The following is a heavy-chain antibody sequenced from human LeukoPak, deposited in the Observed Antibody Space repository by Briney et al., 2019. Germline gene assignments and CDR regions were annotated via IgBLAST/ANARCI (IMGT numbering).Heavy chain of an antibody. CDR3: AKDGHYYDSSGYYYGDDY. D-gene: IGHD3-22*01. CDR2: ISGSGGST. CDR1: GFTFSSYA. V-gene: IGHV3-23*01. Sequence: GGSLRLSCAASGFTFSSYAMSWVRQAPGKGLEWVSAISGSGGSTYYADSVKGRFTISRDNSKNTLYLQMNSLRAEDTAVYYCAKDGHYYDSSGYYYGDDYWGQGTLVTVSS. J-gene: IGHJ4*02.